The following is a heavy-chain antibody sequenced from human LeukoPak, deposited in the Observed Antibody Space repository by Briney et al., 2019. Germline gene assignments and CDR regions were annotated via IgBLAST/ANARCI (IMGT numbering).Heavy chain of an antibody. CDR2: ISYDGSNK. V-gene: IGHV3-30-3*01. CDR3: WFGEANFDF. J-gene: IGHJ4*02. Sequence: GGSLRLSCAASGFTFSSYWMSWVRQAPGKGLEWVAVISYDGSNKYYADSVKGRFTISRDNSKNTLYLQMNSLRAEDTAVYYSWFGEANFDFWGQGTLVTVSS. D-gene: IGHD3-10*01. CDR1: GFTFSSYW.